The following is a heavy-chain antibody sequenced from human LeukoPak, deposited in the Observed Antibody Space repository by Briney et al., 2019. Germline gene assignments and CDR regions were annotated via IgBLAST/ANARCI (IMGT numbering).Heavy chain of an antibody. Sequence: GGSLRLSCAASGFTFGSYWMSWVRQAPGKGLEWVANIKQDGSEKYYVDSVKGRFTISRDNAKNSLYLQMNSLRAEDTAVYYCARGRVRHAFDIWGQGTMVTVSS. CDR2: IKQDGSEK. CDR3: ARGRVRHAFDI. D-gene: IGHD2-2*01. CDR1: GFTFGSYW. J-gene: IGHJ3*02. V-gene: IGHV3-7*01.